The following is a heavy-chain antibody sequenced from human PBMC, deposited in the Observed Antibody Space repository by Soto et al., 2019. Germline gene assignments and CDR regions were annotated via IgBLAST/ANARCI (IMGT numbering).Heavy chain of an antibody. D-gene: IGHD4-17*01. J-gene: IGHJ5*02. CDR1: GFTLSSYA. V-gene: IGHV3-23*01. CDR2: FSGTGGYT. CDR3: ARGQRALITYGPFDP. Sequence: GGSLRLSCAASGFTLSSYATSWVRQAPGKGLEWVSTFSGTGGYTYYADSVKGRFTISRDDSKNTLFLHMNSLRAADTAVYYCARGQRALITYGPFDPWGQGTLVTVSS.